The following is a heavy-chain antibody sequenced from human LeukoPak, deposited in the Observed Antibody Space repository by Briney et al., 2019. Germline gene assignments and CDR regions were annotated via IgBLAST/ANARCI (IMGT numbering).Heavy chain of an antibody. J-gene: IGHJ4*02. D-gene: IGHD5-12*01. CDR1: GFTFRNYG. V-gene: IGHV3-23*01. CDR2: ISGGGGST. Sequence: GGSLRLSCAASGFTFRNYGMSWVRQAPGKGLEWVSAISGGGGSTYYADSVKGRFTISRDNSKNTVYLQMNSLRAEDTAVYYCARGPSGYHNTGGQGTLVTVSS. CDR3: ARGPSGYHNT.